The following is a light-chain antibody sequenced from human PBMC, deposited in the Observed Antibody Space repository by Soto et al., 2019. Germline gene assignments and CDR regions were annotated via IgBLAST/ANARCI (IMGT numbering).Light chain of an antibody. CDR1: QSVSSSY. CDR3: QQYSSSPPYT. V-gene: IGKV3-20*01. J-gene: IGKJ2*01. CDR2: GAS. Sequence: EIVLTQSPGTLSLSPGERATLSCRASQSVSSSYLAWYQQKPGQAPRLLIYGASSRATGIPDRFSGSGSGTDFTLTISRLEPEDFAVYYCQQYSSSPPYTFGQGTKLEIK.